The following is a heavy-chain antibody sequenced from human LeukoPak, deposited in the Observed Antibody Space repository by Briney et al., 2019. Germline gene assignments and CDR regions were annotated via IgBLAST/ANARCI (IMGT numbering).Heavy chain of an antibody. D-gene: IGHD3-9*01. CDR2: IKSKTDGGTT. Sequence: WIRQPPGKGLEWVGRIKSKTDGGTTDYAAPVKGRFTISRDDSKNTLYLQMNSLKTEDTAVYYCSTNVYYDIFTGYYLSDYWGQGTLVTVSS. CDR3: STNVYYDIFTGYYLSDY. J-gene: IGHJ4*02. V-gene: IGHV3-15*01.